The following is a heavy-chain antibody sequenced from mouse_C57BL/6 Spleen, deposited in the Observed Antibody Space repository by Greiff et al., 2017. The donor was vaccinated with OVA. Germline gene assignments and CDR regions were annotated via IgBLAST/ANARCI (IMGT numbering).Heavy chain of an antibody. Sequence: QVQLKESGAELVRPGASVTLSCKASGYTFTDYEMHWVKQTPVHGLEWIGAIDPETGGTAYNQKFKGKAILTADKSSSTAYMELRSLTSEDSAVYYCTRILVTLDYWGQGTTLTVSS. CDR1: GYTFTDYE. D-gene: IGHD2-5*01. V-gene: IGHV1-15*01. CDR3: TRILVTLDY. CDR2: IDPETGGT. J-gene: IGHJ2*01.